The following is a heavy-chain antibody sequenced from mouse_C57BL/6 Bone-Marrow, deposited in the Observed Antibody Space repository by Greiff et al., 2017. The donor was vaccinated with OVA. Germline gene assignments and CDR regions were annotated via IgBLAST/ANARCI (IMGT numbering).Heavy chain of an antibody. CDR3: AREAY. Sequence: EVQLHQSGPELVKPGASVTISCKASGYTFTDYYMNWVKQSHGKSLEWIGDIYPKNGGTSYNQKFKGKATLTVDKSSSTAYMELSSLSSYDSAFYYFAREAYWGQGTPVTVSA. V-gene: IGHV1-26*01. CDR2: IYPKNGGT. J-gene: IGHJ3*01. CDR1: GYTFTDYY.